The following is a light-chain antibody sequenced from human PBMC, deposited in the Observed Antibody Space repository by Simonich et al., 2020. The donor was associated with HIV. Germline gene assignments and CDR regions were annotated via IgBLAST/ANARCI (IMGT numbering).Light chain of an antibody. Sequence: DIQMIQSPSSLSASVGDRVTITCRASQTISSYLNWYQQKPGKAPKLLIYQASSLESGVPSRFSGSGSGTEFTLTVSSLQPDDFATYYCQQYNTFPLTFGQGTRLEIK. CDR1: QTISSY. CDR2: QAS. V-gene: IGKV1-5*03. J-gene: IGKJ5*01. CDR3: QQYNTFPLT.